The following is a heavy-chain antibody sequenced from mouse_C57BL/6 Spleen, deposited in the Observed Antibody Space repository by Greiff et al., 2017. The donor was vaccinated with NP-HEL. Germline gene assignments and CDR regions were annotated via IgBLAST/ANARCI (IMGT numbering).Heavy chain of an antibody. CDR2: IYPRSGNT. D-gene: IGHD4-1*01. CDR1: GYTFTSYG. J-gene: IGHJ2*01. CDR3: ARSGTGTGYFDY. Sequence: VKLQQSGAELARPGASVKLSCKASGYTFTSYGISWVKQRTGQGLEWIGEIYPRSGNTYYNEKFKGKATLTADKSSSTAYMELRSLTSEDSAVYFCARSGTGTGYFDYWGQGTTLTVSS. V-gene: IGHV1-81*01.